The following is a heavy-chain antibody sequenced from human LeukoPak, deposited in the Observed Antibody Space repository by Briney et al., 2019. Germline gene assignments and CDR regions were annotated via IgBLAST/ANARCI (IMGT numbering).Heavy chain of an antibody. V-gene: IGHV3-48*03. CDR2: ISSSGNLI. Sequence: GGSLRLSCAASGFTLSSYEMNWVRQAPGKGLEWVSYISSSGNLIYYADSVKGRFTISRDNARNSLYLRMNSLRAEDTAVYYCARDPGAYSSSPIDYWGQGTLVTVSS. D-gene: IGHD6-6*01. J-gene: IGHJ4*02. CDR3: ARDPGAYSSSPIDY. CDR1: GFTLSSYE.